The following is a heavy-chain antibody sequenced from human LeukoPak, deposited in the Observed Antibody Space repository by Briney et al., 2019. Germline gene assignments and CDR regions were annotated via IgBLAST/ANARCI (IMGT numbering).Heavy chain of an antibody. CDR1: GFTFSSYS. CDR2: IRYDNNNK. V-gene: IGHV3-30*02. D-gene: IGHD5-24*01. Sequence: PGGSLRLSCAASGFTFSSYSMHWVRQAPGKGLEWMALIRYDNNNKYYADSVKGRFTISGDNSKLYLQMNSLRDEDSAVYYCAKARGDGYNDAFDMWGQGTMVTVSS. J-gene: IGHJ3*02. CDR3: AKARGDGYNDAFDM.